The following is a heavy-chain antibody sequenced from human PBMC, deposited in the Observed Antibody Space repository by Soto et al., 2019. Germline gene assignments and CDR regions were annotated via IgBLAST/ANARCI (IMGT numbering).Heavy chain of an antibody. D-gene: IGHD3-3*01. CDR1: GYTFTNYA. CDR2: INAAIGNT. CDR3: ERAKSGYYDY. Sequence: ASLKVSCKASGYTFTNYAMHWVRQAPGQRLEWMGWINAAIGNTKYSQKFQGSVTITRDTSANTAYMELSSLRSEDTAVYYFERAKSGYYDYWGQGTLVTVSS. J-gene: IGHJ4*02. V-gene: IGHV1-3*01.